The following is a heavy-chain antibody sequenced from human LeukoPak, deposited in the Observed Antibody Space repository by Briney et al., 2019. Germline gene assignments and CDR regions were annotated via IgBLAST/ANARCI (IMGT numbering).Heavy chain of an antibody. J-gene: IGHJ4*02. Sequence: GGSLRLSCPASGFTFSSYGMHWVRQAPGKGLEWVAFIRHGGSNKYYADSVKGRFTISRENSKNTLYLQMNSLRAEDTAVYYCAKGYCSSTTCSVDYWGQGTLVTVSS. CDR1: GFTFSSYG. CDR2: IRHGGSNK. CDR3: AKGYCSSTTCSVDY. D-gene: IGHD2-2*01. V-gene: IGHV3-30*02.